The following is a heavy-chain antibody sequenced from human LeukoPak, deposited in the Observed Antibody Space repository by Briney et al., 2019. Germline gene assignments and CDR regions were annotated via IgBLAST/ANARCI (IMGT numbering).Heavy chain of an antibody. CDR1: GYTFTNYY. J-gene: IGHJ6*02. CDR3: VRGGYSESFYNPRSYGMDV. Sequence: ASVKVSCKASGYTFTNYYLHWVRQAPGQGLAWMGIINPSGGTTRYVEKFQGRVTMTRDTSASTVYMELSSLRSEDTAVYYCVRGGYSESFYNPRSYGMDVWGQGTTVIVSS. D-gene: IGHD3-10*01. CDR2: INPSGGTT. V-gene: IGHV1-46*01.